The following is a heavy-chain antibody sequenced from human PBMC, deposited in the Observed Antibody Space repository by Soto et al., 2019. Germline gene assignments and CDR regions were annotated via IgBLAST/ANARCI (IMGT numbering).Heavy chain of an antibody. V-gene: IGHV5-51*01. Sequence: GESLKTSCKGSGYTFTDYWIGWVRQLPGKGLERMGIIYPGDSDTRYSPPFQGHVTITVDKSTSTAYLQWNTLKASDTAMYYCARHISTFRYYYSAMDVWGQGTAVTVSS. J-gene: IGHJ6*02. CDR3: ARHISTFRYYYSAMDV. D-gene: IGHD2-2*01. CDR1: GYTFTDYW. CDR2: IYPGDSDT.